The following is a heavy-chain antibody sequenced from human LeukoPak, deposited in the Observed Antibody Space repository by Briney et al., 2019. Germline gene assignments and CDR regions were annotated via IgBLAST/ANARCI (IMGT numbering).Heavy chain of an antibody. CDR2: INPSGGST. CDR1: GYTLTELS. Sequence: ASVKVSCKVSGYTLTELSMHWVRQAPGQGLEWMGIINPSGGSTSYAQKFQGRVTMTRDTSTSTIYMELSSLRSEDTAVYYCARNRNYDSSGPFDYWGQGTLVTVSS. J-gene: IGHJ4*02. CDR3: ARNRNYDSSGPFDY. V-gene: IGHV1-46*01. D-gene: IGHD3-22*01.